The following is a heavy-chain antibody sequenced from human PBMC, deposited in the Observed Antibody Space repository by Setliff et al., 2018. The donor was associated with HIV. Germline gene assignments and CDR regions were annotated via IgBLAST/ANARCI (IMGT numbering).Heavy chain of an antibody. J-gene: IGHJ6*03. V-gene: IGHV3-30*02. CDR2: IQYDGKRI. D-gene: IGHD2-15*01. Sequence: GSLRLSCEASGFTFSTYGMHWVRQAPGKGLEWVAFIQYDGKRIYYGESVNGRFTISRDNPKNTLYLQMNSLRPEDTAVYYCAKDRSVRDYNYHYLDVWGKGTTVTVSS. CDR3: AKDRSVRDYNYHYLDV. CDR1: GFTFSTYG.